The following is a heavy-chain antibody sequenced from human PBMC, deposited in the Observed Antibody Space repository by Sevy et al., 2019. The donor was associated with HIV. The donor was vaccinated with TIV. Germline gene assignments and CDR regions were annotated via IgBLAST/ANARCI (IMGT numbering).Heavy chain of an antibody. Sequence: ASVKVYCKASGYTFTGYYMHWVRQAPGQGLEWMGWINPNSGGTNYAQKFQGRVTMTRDTSISTAYMELSRLRSDDTAVYYCAREGLSGYDASDIWGQGTMVTVS. CDR3: AREGLSGYDASDI. CDR1: GYTFTGYY. CDR2: INPNSGGT. J-gene: IGHJ3*02. D-gene: IGHD5-12*01. V-gene: IGHV1-2*02.